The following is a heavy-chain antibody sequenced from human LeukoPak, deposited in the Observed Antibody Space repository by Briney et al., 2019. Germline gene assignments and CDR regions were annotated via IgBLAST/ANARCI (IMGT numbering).Heavy chain of an antibody. CDR1: GGPFSGSY. D-gene: IGHD3-3*01. V-gene: IGHV4-34*01. CDR2: INHSGST. J-gene: IGHJ6*03. CDR3: ARAQEWGFSYCYMDV. Sequence: PSETLSLTCTVSGGPFSGSYWSWIRQPPGKGLEWIGEINHSGSTNYNPSLKSRVTISVDTSKNQFSLKLSSVTAADTAVYYCARAQEWGFSYCYMDVWGKGTTVTVS.